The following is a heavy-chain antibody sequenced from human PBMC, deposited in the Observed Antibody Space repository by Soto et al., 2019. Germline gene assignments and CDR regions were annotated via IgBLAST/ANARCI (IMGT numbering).Heavy chain of an antibody. CDR1: GGSFSGYY. CDR3: ARVPATAANY. J-gene: IGHJ4*02. V-gene: IGHV4-34*01. D-gene: IGHD2-15*01. Sequence: QVQLQQWGAGLLKPSETLSLTCAVYGGSFSGYYWSWIRQHPGKGLEWIGEINHSGSTNYNPSLKSRVTISVDTSKNQFSLKLSSVTAADTAVYYCARVPATAANYWGQGTLVTVSS. CDR2: INHSGST.